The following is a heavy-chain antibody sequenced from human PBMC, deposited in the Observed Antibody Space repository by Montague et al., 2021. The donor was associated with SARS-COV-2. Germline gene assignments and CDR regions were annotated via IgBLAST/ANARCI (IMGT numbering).Heavy chain of an antibody. V-gene: IGHV4-61*02. CDR3: AREVGEYDRRADY. CDR2: IYTTGGT. J-gene: IGHJ4*02. Sequence: TLSLTCSVSGGSISSGGYYWSWIRQPAGKGLEWIGRIYTTGGTKYNPSPNSRATIFVDTSNSQFSLKLRSVTAADTAVYYCAREVGEYDRRADYWGQGTLVSVSS. CDR1: GGSISSGGYY. D-gene: IGHD2/OR15-2a*01.